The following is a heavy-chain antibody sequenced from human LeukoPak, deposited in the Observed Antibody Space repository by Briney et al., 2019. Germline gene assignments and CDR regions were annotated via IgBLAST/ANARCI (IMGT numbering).Heavy chain of an antibody. CDR2: ISGSGDRT. Sequence: GGSLRLSCAASGFSFSRYSLSWVRQAPGKGLEWISGISGSGDRTYYADAVKGRLTISRDNAKNSLYLQMNSLRAEDTAVYYCARTGMTTDAFDIWGQGTMVTVSS. D-gene: IGHD4-11*01. CDR3: ARTGMTTDAFDI. V-gene: IGHV3-23*01. J-gene: IGHJ3*02. CDR1: GFSFSRYS.